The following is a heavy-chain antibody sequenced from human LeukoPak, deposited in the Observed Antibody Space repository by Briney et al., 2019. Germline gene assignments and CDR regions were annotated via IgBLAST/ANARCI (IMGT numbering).Heavy chain of an antibody. D-gene: IGHD6-13*01. V-gene: IGHV3-43*02. CDR3: AKDTSSSWNYFDY. CDR1: GFTFDDYA. J-gene: IGHJ4*02. Sequence: GGSLRLSCAASGFTFDDYAMHWVRQPPGKGLEWVSLINGDGASTYYADSVKGRFTISRDNSKNSLYLQMNSLRTEDIALYYCAKDTSSSWNYFDYWGQGILVTVSP. CDR2: INGDGAST.